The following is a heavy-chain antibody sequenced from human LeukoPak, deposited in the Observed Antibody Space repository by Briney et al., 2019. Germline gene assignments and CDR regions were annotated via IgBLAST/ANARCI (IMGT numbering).Heavy chain of an antibody. CDR2: INYSGST. CDR3: ARDAIFGVVIYFDY. J-gene: IGHJ4*02. Sequence: PSETLSLTCTVSGGSISTFYWSWIRQPPGKGLEWIGYINYSGSTNSNPSLKSRITISADTSNNQFSLKLSSVTAADTAVYYCARDAIFGVVIYFDYWGQGTLVTVSS. V-gene: IGHV4-59*12. D-gene: IGHD3-3*01. CDR1: GGSISTFY.